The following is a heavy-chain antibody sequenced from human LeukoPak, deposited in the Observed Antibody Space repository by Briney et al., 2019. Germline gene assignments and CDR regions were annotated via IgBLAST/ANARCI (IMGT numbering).Heavy chain of an antibody. CDR1: GDFITGSTYY. V-gene: IGHV4-39*01. J-gene: IGHJ4*02. CDR2: MYYSGST. D-gene: IGHD3-22*01. CDR3: ARQYYNSTGYYYFDY. Sequence: SETLSLTCTVSGDFITGSTYYWGWIRQPPGKGLEWIGSMYYSGSTYSNPSLRSRVTMSADTSKNQFSLNLKSVTAADTAVYYCARQYYNSTGYYYFDYWGQGTLVTVSS.